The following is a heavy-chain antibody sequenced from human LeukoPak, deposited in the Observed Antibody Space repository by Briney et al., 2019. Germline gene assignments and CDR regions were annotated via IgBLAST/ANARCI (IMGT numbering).Heavy chain of an antibody. CDR2: ISNSTV. CDR1: XXXXXXYN. D-gene: IGHD5-24*01. Sequence: GGSLRLSCTASXXXXXXYNMNXXXXXPXXXLXXVSFISNSTVXXXEXVEGRFTVSRDTAKNSLYLQMNSLTEEDTAIFYCARVADGHSVNYFDSWGQGTLVTVSS. CDR3: ARVADGHSVNYFDS. J-gene: IGHJ4*02. V-gene: IGHV3-48*02.